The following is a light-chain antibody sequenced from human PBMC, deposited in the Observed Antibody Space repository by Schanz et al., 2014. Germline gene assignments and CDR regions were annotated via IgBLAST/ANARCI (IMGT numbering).Light chain of an antibody. J-gene: IGLJ2*01. V-gene: IGLV1-47*02. CDR2: SNN. Sequence: QAVVTQPPSASGTPGQRVTISCSGSSSNIGGNYVYWYQQVPGTAPKLLIYSNNQRPSGVPDRFSGSKSGTSASLAISGLRSEDETDYYCATWDDSLSGPVFGGGTKLTVL. CDR1: SSNIGGNY. CDR3: ATWDDSLSGPV.